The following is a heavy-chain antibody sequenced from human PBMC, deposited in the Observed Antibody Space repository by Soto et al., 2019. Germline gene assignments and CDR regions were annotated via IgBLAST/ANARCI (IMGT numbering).Heavy chain of an antibody. CDR3: ARCDIFTGYFRANWFDP. Sequence: PGESLKISCKGSGYTFTNYWIGWVRQMPGKGLEWMGIIYPGDSNTRYSPSFQGQVTISADKSISTAYLQWSSLKASDTAMYYCARCDIFTGYFRANWFDPWGQGTLVTVSS. J-gene: IGHJ5*02. D-gene: IGHD3-9*01. V-gene: IGHV5-51*01. CDR2: IYPGDSNT. CDR1: GYTFTNYW.